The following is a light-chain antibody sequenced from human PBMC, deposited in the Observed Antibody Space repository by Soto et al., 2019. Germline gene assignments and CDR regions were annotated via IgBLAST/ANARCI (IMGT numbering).Light chain of an antibody. V-gene: IGKV3-11*01. CDR3: YLCTKWPWK. J-gene: IGKJ1*01. Sequence: EIVLTQPPATLSLSPGERATLSCRASRSVSNFLVWYQQKPGQAPRLLXSXXXTGATGIPPRLSGGGSGKDFNLTIRRIEHEDVEIYYCYLCTKWPWKLGKGTKVDIK. CDR2: XXX. CDR1: RSVSNF.